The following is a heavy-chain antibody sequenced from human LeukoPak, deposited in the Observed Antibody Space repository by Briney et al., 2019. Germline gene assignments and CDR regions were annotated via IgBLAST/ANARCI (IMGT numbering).Heavy chain of an antibody. V-gene: IGHV4-39*01. D-gene: IGHD4-17*01. Sequence: SETLSLTCTVSGGSISSRSYYWGWIRQAPGKGLGWIGSIYYSGSTYYNPSLKSRVTISVDTSKNQFSLKLSSVPAADTAVYYCARIKATVTSFKFDSWGQGTLVTVSS. J-gene: IGHJ4*02. CDR2: IYYSGST. CDR3: ARIKATVTSFKFDS. CDR1: GGSISSRSYY.